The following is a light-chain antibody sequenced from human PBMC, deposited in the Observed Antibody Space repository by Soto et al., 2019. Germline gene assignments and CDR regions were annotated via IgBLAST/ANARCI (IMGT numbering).Light chain of an antibody. CDR1: QSISSY. CDR3: QQIISAPLT. Sequence: DIQMTQSPSSLSASVGDRVTITCRASQSISSYLNWYQQKPGKAPKILIYAASSLQSGVPSRFSGSGSGTDFTLTIAGLQPEDSASYFCQQIISAPLTFGGGTKVEIK. V-gene: IGKV1-39*01. J-gene: IGKJ4*01. CDR2: AAS.